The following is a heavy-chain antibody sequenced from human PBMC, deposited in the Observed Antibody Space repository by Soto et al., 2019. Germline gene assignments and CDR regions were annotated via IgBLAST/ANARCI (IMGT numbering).Heavy chain of an antibody. J-gene: IGHJ3*02. CDR2: INPNSGGT. CDR1: GYTFTGYS. CDR3: AREGDIVVVAAAISPAHNDALDI. D-gene: IGHD2-2*01. V-gene: IGHV1-2*02. Sequence: ASVKVSCKASGYTFTGYSMHWVRQGPGQGLEWMGWINPNSGGTNYAQKVQGRVTMTRDTSISTAYMELSRLRSDDTAVYYCAREGDIVVVAAAISPAHNDALDIGGQGTMVTVS.